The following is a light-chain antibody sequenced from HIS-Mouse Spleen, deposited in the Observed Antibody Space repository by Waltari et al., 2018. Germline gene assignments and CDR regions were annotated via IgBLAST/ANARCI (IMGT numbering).Light chain of an antibody. V-gene: IGLV8-61*01. CDR2: STN. Sequence: QTVVTQEPSFSVSPGGTVTLTCGLSSGSASTSYYPRWYQQTPGQAPRTLIYSTNTRSSGVPDRFSGSILGNKAALTITGAQADDESDYYCVLYMGSGIWVFGGGTKLTVL. J-gene: IGLJ3*02. CDR1: SGSASTSYY. CDR3: VLYMGSGIWV.